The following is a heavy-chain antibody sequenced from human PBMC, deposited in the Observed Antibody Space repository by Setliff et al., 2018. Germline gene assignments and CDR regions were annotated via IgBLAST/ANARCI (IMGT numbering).Heavy chain of an antibody. V-gene: IGHV4-59*04. CDR3: ALNASWFGEGMDF. Sequence: PSETLSLTCAVFGGSFSSYSWSWIRQPPGKGLEWIGCIYYSGSTYYNPALKSRVTISVDTSKNQFSLKLISVTAADTAVYYCALNASWFGEGMDFWGKGTTVTVSS. CDR1: GGSFSSYS. CDR2: IYYSGST. D-gene: IGHD3-10*01. J-gene: IGHJ6*03.